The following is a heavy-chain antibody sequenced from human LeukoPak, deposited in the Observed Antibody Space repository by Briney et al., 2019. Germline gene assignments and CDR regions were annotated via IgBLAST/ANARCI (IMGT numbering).Heavy chain of an antibody. CDR2: MSGSGTTI. V-gene: IGHV3-11*01. CDR3: VRDVYDYDHHRGDS. D-gene: IGHD4-17*01. J-gene: IGHJ4*02. Sequence: PGGSLRLSCAASGFTFSDYYMTWIRQAPGKGLEWISYMSGSGTTIYYADSVKGRFTISRANAKNSLYLQMNSLRAEDTAVYYCVRDVYDYDHHRGDSWGQGTLVTVSS. CDR1: GFTFSDYY.